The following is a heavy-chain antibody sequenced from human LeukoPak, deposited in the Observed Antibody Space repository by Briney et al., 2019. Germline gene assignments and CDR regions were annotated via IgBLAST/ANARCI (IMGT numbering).Heavy chain of an antibody. CDR1: GFTFSSYP. Sequence: PGGSLRLSCAASGFTFSSYPMSWVRQAPGKGLEWVSAITGSGATTFYADFVKGRFTISRDNSKNTLYLQMNSLRAEDTAIYYCAKLWTGSYPRYFDYWGQGTLVTVSS. D-gene: IGHD3-10*01. CDR3: AKLWTGSYPRYFDY. V-gene: IGHV3-23*01. CDR2: ITGSGATT. J-gene: IGHJ4*02.